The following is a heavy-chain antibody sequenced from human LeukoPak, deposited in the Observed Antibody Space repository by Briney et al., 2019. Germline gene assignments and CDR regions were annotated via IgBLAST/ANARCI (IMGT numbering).Heavy chain of an antibody. CDR1: GYTFTRYY. CDR2: INPSGGST. J-gene: IGHJ4*02. V-gene: IGHV1-46*01. D-gene: IGHD5-24*01. CDR3: ARVEMATMVHY. Sequence: ASVKVSCKASGYTFTRYYMHWVRQTPGQGLEWMGIINPSGGSTCYAQKFQGRVTMTRDTSTSTVYMELSSLRSEDTAVYYCARVEMATMVHYWDQGTLVIVSS.